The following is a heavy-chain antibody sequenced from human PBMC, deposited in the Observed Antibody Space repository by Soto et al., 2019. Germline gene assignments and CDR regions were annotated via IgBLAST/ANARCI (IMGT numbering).Heavy chain of an antibody. Sequence: SVKVCCKASGFTFTSSAVQWVRQARGQRLEWIGWIGVGSGNRHYAQKFQERVTITRDMSTNTAYMELSSLRSEDTAVYYCAALGVNFDHWGQGTLVTVSS. V-gene: IGHV1-58*01. D-gene: IGHD2-8*01. CDR3: AALGVNFDH. J-gene: IGHJ4*02. CDR1: GFTFTSSA. CDR2: IGVGSGNR.